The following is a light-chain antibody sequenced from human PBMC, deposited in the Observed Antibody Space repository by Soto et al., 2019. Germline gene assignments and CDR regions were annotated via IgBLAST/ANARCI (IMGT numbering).Light chain of an antibody. CDR3: SSFVATNNLRV. CDR2: EVN. Sequence: SALTQPPSASGSPGQSVTISCTGTSSDIGAYKYVSWYQQHPGKAPKLIIYEVNERPSGVPDRFSGSKSGNTASLTVSGLQPEDEAEYYCSSFVATNNLRVFGTGTKVTVL. V-gene: IGLV2-8*01. CDR1: SSDIGAYKY. J-gene: IGLJ1*01.